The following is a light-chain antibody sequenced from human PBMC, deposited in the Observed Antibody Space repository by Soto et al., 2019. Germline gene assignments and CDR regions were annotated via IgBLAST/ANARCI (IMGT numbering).Light chain of an antibody. J-gene: IGKJ2*01. V-gene: IGKV2-28*01. CDR3: MQALGT. CDR1: QSLLHSNGYNY. Sequence: DIVMTQSPLSLPVTPGEPASISCRSSQSLLHSNGYNYLDWYLQKPGQSPQLLSYLGSSRASGVPDRFSGSGSGTDFTLKISRVEAEDVGVYYCMQALGTFGQGTKLEIK. CDR2: LGS.